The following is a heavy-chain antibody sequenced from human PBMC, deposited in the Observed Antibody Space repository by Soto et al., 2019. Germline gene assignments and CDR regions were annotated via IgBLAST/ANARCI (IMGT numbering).Heavy chain of an antibody. CDR1: GFTFSSYA. Sequence: GGSLRLSCAASGFTFSSYAMSWVRQAPGKGLEWVSAISGSGGSTYYADSVKGRFTISRDNSKNTLYLQMNSLRAEDTAVYYCAKDHVRSYSGSCDASDIWGQGTMVTVSS. CDR2: ISGSGGST. D-gene: IGHD1-26*01. V-gene: IGHV3-23*01. J-gene: IGHJ3*02. CDR3: AKDHVRSYSGSCDASDI.